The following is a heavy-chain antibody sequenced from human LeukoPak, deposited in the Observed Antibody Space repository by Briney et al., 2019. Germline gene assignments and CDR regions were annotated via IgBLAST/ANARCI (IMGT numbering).Heavy chain of an antibody. Sequence: SETLSLTCTVSGVSISSSDYYWGWIRQPPGKGLEWIGAISSSGSPYYNPFLKSRVTISVDSSKNQFSLKLTSVTAADTAVYYCASFYEIDYWGQGTLVTVSS. CDR2: ISSSGSP. D-gene: IGHD5/OR15-5a*01. CDR3: ASFYEIDY. J-gene: IGHJ4*02. CDR1: GVSISSSDYY. V-gene: IGHV4-39*01.